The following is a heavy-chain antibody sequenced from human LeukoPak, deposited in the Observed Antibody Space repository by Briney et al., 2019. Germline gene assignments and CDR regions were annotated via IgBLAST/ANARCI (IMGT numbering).Heavy chain of an antibody. CDR3: ARLQQSGFDY. CDR2: ISYDGSNK. CDR1: GFTFSSYA. D-gene: IGHD5-18*01. J-gene: IGHJ4*02. Sequence: GGSLRLSCAASGFTFSSYAMHWVRQAPGKGLEWVAVISYDGSNKYYADSVKGRFTISRDNSKNTLYLQMNSLRAEDTAVYYCARLQQSGFDYWGQGTLVTVSS. V-gene: IGHV3-30*04.